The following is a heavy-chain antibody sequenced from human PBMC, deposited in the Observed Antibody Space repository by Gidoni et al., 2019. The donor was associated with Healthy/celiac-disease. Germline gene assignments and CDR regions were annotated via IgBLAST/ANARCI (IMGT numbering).Heavy chain of an antibody. D-gene: IGHD2-15*01. CDR1: GGSIRSSSYY. J-gene: IGHJ5*02. Sequence: QLQLQESGPGLAKPSETLSLTCTVPGGSIRSSSYYWRWIRQPPGKGLEWIGSIYYSGSTYYNPSLKSRVTISVDTSKNQFSLKLSSVTAADTAVYYCARGSRGYCSGGSCPPSNWFDPWGQGTLVTVSS. CDR2: IYYSGST. V-gene: IGHV4-39*07. CDR3: ARGSRGYCSGGSCPPSNWFDP.